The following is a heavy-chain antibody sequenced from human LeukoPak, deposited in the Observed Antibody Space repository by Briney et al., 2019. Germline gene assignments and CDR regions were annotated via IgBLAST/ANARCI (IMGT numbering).Heavy chain of an antibody. CDR3: AGDGYYDSSGLRNWFDP. Sequence: KPSETLSLTCTVSGGSISSYYWSWIRQPPGKGLEWIGYIYYSGSTNYNPSLKSRVTISVDTSKNQFSLKLSSVTAADTAVYYCAGDGYYDSSGLRNWFDPWGQGTLVTVSS. V-gene: IGHV4-59*01. CDR2: IYYSGST. D-gene: IGHD3-22*01. CDR1: GGSISSYY. J-gene: IGHJ5*02.